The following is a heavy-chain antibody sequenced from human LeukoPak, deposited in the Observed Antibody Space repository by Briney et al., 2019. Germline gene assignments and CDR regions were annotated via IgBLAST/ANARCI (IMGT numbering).Heavy chain of an antibody. D-gene: IGHD6-13*01. CDR1: GFTFSSYS. CDR3: ARDVSASGNWYTPWAFDI. J-gene: IGHJ3*02. CDR2: ISSSTTYI. Sequence: GGSLRLSCAASGFTFSSYSMNWVRQAPGKGLEWVSSISSSTTYIYYADSVEGRFTISRDNAKNSLYLQMNSLRVDDTAVYYCARDVSASGNWYTPWAFDIWGQGTMVTVSS. V-gene: IGHV3-21*01.